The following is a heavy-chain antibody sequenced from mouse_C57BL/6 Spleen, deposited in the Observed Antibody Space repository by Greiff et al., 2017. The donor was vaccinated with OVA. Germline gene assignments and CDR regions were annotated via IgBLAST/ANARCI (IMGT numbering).Heavy chain of an antibody. CDR2: ISSGGDYI. Sequence: EVKLVESGAGLVKPGGSLKLSCAASGFTFSSYAMSWVRQTPEKRLEWVAYISSGGDYIYYADTVKGRFTISRDNARNTLYLQMSSLKSEDTAMYYCTREKGSSYAYFDYWGQGTTLTVSS. CDR1: GFTFSSYA. CDR3: TREKGSSYAYFDY. V-gene: IGHV5-9-1*02. D-gene: IGHD1-1*01. J-gene: IGHJ2*01.